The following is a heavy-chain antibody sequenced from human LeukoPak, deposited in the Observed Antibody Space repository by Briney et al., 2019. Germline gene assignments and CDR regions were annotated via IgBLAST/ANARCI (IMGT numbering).Heavy chain of an antibody. Sequence: SETLSLTWTVSGGSISSYYWSWIRQPPGKGLEWIGYIYYSGSTNYDPSLKSRVTISVDTSKNQFSLKLSSVTAADTAVYYCASSNSYYYDSSGYYYPAYYYYMDVWGKGTTVTVSS. J-gene: IGHJ6*03. V-gene: IGHV4-59*01. CDR3: ASSNSYYYDSSGYYYPAYYYYMDV. CDR1: GGSISSYY. D-gene: IGHD3-22*01. CDR2: IYYSGST.